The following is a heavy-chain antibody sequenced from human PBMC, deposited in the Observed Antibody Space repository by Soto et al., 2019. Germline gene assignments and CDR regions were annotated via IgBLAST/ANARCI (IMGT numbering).Heavy chain of an antibody. CDR2: MHPSGNT. D-gene: IGHD2-21*01. Sequence: QVQLQESGPGLLKPSGTLFLTCAVSGASVSSGNWWSWVRQPPGKGLEWIGEMHPSGNTNYNPSLKSRVSASVDKSKNQLTLHLNSLAAADTAVYFCARHGDYFFDFWGQGTLVIVSS. CDR3: ARHGDYFFDF. J-gene: IGHJ4*02. V-gene: IGHV4-4*02. CDR1: GASVSSGNW.